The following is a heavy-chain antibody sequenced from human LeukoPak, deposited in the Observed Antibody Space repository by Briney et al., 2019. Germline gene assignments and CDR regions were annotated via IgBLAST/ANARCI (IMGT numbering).Heavy chain of an antibody. CDR3: ARDTAIFEY. Sequence: SDTLSLTCTVSGVSISSHYWSWIRQSPGKGLEWIGYIFNRGSTNCSPSLKSRVTMSVDASKNQFSLKLSSVTAADTAVYYCARDTAIFEYWGQGTLVSVSS. CDR2: IFNRGST. D-gene: IGHD5-18*01. V-gene: IGHV4-59*11. CDR1: GVSISSHY. J-gene: IGHJ4*02.